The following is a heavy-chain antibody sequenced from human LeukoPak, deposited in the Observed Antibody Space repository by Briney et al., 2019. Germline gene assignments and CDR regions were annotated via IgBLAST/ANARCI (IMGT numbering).Heavy chain of an antibody. J-gene: IGHJ3*02. V-gene: IGHV3-21*01. CDR3: ARVPAGVIGMKDAFDI. Sequence: GGSLRLSCAVSGFTFSSYEMNWVRQAPGKGLEWVSSISGSSSYIYHADSVKVRFTISRHNCKDSLYLQMNSLIAEDTAVYYCARVPAGVIGMKDAFDIWGQGTMVTVSS. CDR2: ISGSSSYI. CDR1: GFTFSSYE. D-gene: IGHD3-16*02.